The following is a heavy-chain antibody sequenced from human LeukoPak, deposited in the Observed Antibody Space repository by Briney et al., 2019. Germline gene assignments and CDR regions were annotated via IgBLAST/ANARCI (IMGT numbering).Heavy chain of an antibody. Sequence: SVKVSCKASGGTFSSYAISWVQQAPGQGLEWMGGIIPIFGTANYAQKFQGRVTITADESTSTAYMELSSLRSEDTAVYYCALVTTFGPAGAFDICGQGKMVTVSS. CDR3: ALVTTFGPAGAFDI. J-gene: IGHJ3*02. D-gene: IGHD3-16*01. CDR1: GGTFSSYA. V-gene: IGHV1-69*13. CDR2: IIPIFGTA.